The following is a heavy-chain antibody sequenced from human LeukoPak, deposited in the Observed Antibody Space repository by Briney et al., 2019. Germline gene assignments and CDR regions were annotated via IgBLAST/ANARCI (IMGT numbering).Heavy chain of an antibody. V-gene: IGHV4-59*01. D-gene: IGHD1-14*01. CDR3: AGGAGTLDY. CDR2: IYYSGST. CDR1: GGSISSYY. Sequence: SETLYLTCTVSGGSISSYYWSWIRQPPGKGLEWIGYIYYSGSTNYNPSLKSRVTISVDTSKNQFSLKLSSVTAADTAVYYCAGGAGTLDYWGQGTLVTVSS. J-gene: IGHJ4*02.